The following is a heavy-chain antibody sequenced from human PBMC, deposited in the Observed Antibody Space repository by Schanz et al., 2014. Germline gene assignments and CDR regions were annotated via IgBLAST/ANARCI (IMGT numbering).Heavy chain of an antibody. D-gene: IGHD1-1*01. J-gene: IGHJ4*02. CDR2: IWNNGVTK. V-gene: IGHV3-33*01. CDR1: GFSLNTYG. CDR3: ARGTDWNLHY. Sequence: QAQLMESGGGVVQPGTSLILSCSVSGFSLNTYGIHWFRQPAGKGLEWVAVIWNNGVTKYYADSVRGRFTISRDRFQNTLYLRMSSLRAGDTAVYYCARGTDWNLHYWGQGALVNVSS.